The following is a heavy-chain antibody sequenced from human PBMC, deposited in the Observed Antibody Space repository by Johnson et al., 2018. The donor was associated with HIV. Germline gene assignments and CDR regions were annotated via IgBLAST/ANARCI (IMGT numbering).Heavy chain of an antibody. V-gene: IGHV3-66*02. CDR3: AGDGRDLVTRGSFDV. CDR2: IFTVGDV. CDR1: GFTFSDYY. Sequence: VQLVESGGGVVQPGGSLRLSCAASGFTFSDYYISWIRQAPGKGLEWVSVIFTVGDVYYADSVKGRFTISRDNSKNFLYLQMNSLRPEDTAVYYCAGDGRDLVTRGSFDVWGQGTVVTVSS. D-gene: IGHD5-18*01. J-gene: IGHJ3*01.